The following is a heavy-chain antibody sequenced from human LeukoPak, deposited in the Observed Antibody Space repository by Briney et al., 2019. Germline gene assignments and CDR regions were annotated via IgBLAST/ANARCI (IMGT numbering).Heavy chain of an antibody. J-gene: IGHJ4*02. Sequence: SETLSLTCTVSGGSMSTYYWSWIRQPPGKGLEWIGYIYYSGSTKYNPSLKSRVTISVDTSKNQFSLTLRSVTAADTAVYYCVMHQREIQGTFDYWGQGTLVTVSS. CDR2: IYYSGST. CDR1: GGSMSTYY. V-gene: IGHV4-59*08. D-gene: IGHD5-18*01. CDR3: VMHQREIQGTFDY.